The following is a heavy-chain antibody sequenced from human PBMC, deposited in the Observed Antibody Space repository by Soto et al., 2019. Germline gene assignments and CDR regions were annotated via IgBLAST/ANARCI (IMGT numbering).Heavy chain of an antibody. CDR1: KFTITSYW. V-gene: IGHV3-74*01. CDR3: AREVSHGYVLRGMDV. J-gene: IGHJ6*02. D-gene: IGHD5-18*01. Sequence: EVQLVESGGGLVQPGGSVRLSCAASKFTITSYWMHWVRQAPGKGLVWVSRINSDGSSISYADAVKGRFTISRDNAKNTRYLQMNSLSVEGTAVYYCAREVSHGYVLRGMDVWGQGTTVTV. CDR2: INSDGSSI.